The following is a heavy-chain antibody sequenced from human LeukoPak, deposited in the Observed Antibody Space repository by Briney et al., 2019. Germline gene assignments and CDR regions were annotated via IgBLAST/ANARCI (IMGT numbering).Heavy chain of an antibody. D-gene: IGHD3-10*01. V-gene: IGHV4-34*01. Sequence: SETLSLTCAVYGGSFSGYYWSWIRQPPGKGLEWIGEISHSGSTNYNPSLKSRVTISVDTSKNQFSLKLSSVTAADTAVYYCARHVLRGDPGDYWGQGTLVTVSS. J-gene: IGHJ4*02. CDR1: GGSFSGYY. CDR2: ISHSGST. CDR3: ARHVLRGDPGDY.